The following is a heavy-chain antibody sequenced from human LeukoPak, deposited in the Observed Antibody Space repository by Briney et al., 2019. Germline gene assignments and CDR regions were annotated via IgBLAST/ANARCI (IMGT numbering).Heavy chain of an antibody. CDR3: ASKPIVPASQGHYFDT. CDR2: VFHNGDS. V-gene: IGHV4-59*02. D-gene: IGHD2-2*01. J-gene: IGHJ5*02. CDR1: GASVRSHY. Sequence: PSETLSLTCTVSGASVRSHYWSWIRQPPGKGLEWIGNVFHNGDSSFAPSLTSRVPMSVDTSKNQFSLNLNSVIAADTAVYYCASKPIVPASQGHYFDTWGQGILVTVSS.